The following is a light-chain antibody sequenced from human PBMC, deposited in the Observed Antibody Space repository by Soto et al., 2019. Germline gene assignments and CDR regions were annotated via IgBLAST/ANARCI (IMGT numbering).Light chain of an antibody. Sequence: DIQMTQSPSTLSASVGDRVTITCRASQSISSWLAWYQQKPGKAPKLLIHKASILRSGVPSRFSGSGSGTEFTLTISSLQPDDFATYYCQQYNTYSWTFGQGTKVEIK. J-gene: IGKJ1*01. V-gene: IGKV1-5*03. CDR2: KAS. CDR1: QSISSW. CDR3: QQYNTYSWT.